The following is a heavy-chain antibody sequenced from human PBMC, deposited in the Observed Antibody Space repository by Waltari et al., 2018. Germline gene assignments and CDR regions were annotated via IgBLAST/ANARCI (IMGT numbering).Heavy chain of an antibody. CDR1: GFISRSLW. Sequence: EVQLVESGGGLVQPGGSLTPSVSPPGFISRSLWVTWVRQAPGKGLEWVANINQGGSEKYYVDSVNGRFTISRDNAKNLLYLQMNSLRAEDSAVYYCARGHYDMGVWGQGTTVTVSS. J-gene: IGHJ6*02. CDR2: INQGGSEK. V-gene: IGHV3-7*01. CDR3: ARGHYDMGV.